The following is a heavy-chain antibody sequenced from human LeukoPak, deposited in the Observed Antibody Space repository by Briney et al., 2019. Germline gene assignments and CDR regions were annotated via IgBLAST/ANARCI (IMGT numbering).Heavy chain of an antibody. Sequence: GRSLRLSCAASGFTFSSYAMHWVRQAPGKGPEWVAVISYDGSNKYYADSVKGRFTISRDNSKNTPYLQMNSLRAEDTAVYYCARGIDYWGQGTLVTVSS. J-gene: IGHJ4*02. V-gene: IGHV3-30-3*01. CDR2: ISYDGSNK. CDR3: ARGIDY. CDR1: GFTFSSYA.